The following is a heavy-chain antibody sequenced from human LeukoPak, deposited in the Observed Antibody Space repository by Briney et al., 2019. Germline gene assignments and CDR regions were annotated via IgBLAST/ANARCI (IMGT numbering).Heavy chain of an antibody. J-gene: IGHJ4*02. CDR3: ARYSPLGYSGYAYYFDY. Sequence: GESLKISCKGSGYSFTSYWIGWVRQMPGKGLEWMGIIYPGDSDTRYSPSFQGQVTISADKSISTAYLQWSSLKASDTAMYYCARYSPLGYSGYAYYFDYWGQGTLVTVSS. CDR1: GYSFTSYW. V-gene: IGHV5-51*01. CDR2: IYPGDSDT. D-gene: IGHD5-12*01.